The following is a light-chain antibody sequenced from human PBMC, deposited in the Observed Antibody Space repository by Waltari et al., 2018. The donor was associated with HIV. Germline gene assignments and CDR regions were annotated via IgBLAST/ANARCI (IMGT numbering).Light chain of an antibody. J-gene: IGLJ3*02. Sequence: QSVLTQPPSVSGAPGQRVTVSCPGSDSNLGAGYNVHWYQHPLGTAPKLLIFATDTRPSGVPDRFSGSKSGTSASLAITGLQAEDEADYYCQSYDNSLSGWVFGGGTKLTV. V-gene: IGLV1-40*01. CDR1: DSNLGAGYN. CDR2: ATD. CDR3: QSYDNSLSGWV.